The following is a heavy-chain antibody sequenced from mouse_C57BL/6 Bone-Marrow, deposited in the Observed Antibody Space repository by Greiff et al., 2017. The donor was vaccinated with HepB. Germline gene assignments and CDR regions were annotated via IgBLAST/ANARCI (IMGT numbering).Heavy chain of an antibody. J-gene: IGHJ1*03. CDR1: GYAFSSSW. Sequence: QVQLQQSGPELVKPGASVKISCKASGYAFSSSWMNWVKQRPGKGLEWIGRIYPGDGDTNYNGKFKGKATLTADKSSSTAYMQLSSLTSEDSAVYFCARPQLGRNFDIWGTGTTVTVSS. CDR2: IYPGDGDT. D-gene: IGHD4-1*02. CDR3: ARPQLGRNFDI. V-gene: IGHV1-82*01.